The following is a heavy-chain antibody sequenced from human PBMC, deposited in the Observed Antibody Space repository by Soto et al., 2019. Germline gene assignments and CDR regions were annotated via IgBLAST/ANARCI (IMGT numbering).Heavy chain of an antibody. J-gene: IGHJ4*02. CDR3: ARDGYYYGSGSYPYYFDY. CDR1: GFTFSSYS. D-gene: IGHD3-10*01. Sequence: PGGSLRLSCAASGFTFSSYSMNWVRQAPRKGLEWVSSISSSSSYIYYADSVKGRFTISRDNAKNSLYLQMNSLRAEDTAVYYCARDGYYYGSGSYPYYFDYWGQGTLVTVSS. V-gene: IGHV3-21*01. CDR2: ISSSSSYI.